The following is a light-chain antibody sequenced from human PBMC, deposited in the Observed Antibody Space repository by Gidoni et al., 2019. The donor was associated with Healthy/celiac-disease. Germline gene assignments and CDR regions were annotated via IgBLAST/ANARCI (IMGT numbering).Light chain of an antibody. CDR1: SSDIGGYNY. V-gene: IGLV2-14*01. J-gene: IGLJ3*02. CDR2: EVS. CDR3: SSYTSRSTWV. Sequence: SALTHPATFSGSPGQSITISCTGNSSDIGGYNYDSCYQQHPGKAPKLMVYEVSNRPSGVSNRFSGSKSGNTASLTISGLQAEDEADYYCSSYTSRSTWVFGGGTKLTVL.